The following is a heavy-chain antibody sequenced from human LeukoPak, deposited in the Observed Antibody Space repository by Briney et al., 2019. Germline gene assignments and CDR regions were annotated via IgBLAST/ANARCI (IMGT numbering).Heavy chain of an antibody. V-gene: IGHV4-61*05. J-gene: IGHJ4*02. CDR2: IYYSGET. CDR1: GGSISSSSYY. CDR3: ARGGDYLFDY. D-gene: IGHD4-17*01. Sequence: SETLSLTCTVSGGSISSSSYYWGWIRQPPGKGLECIGYIYYSGETNYNPSLKSRVTISVDTSKNQFSLKLRSVTAADTAVYYCARGGDYLFDYWGQGTLVTVSS.